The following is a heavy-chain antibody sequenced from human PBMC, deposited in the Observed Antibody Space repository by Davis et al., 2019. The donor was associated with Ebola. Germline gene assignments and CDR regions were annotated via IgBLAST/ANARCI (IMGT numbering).Heavy chain of an antibody. CDR3: AKDLYSSSVMVRYYYYGMDV. V-gene: IGHV3-23*01. Sequence: GGSLRLSCAASGFTFSSYWMSWVRQAPGKGLEWVSAISGSGGSTYYADSVKGRFTISRDNSKNTLYLQMNSLRAEDTAVYYCAKDLYSSSVMVRYYYYGMDVWSQGTTVTVSS. CDR1: GFTFSSYW. CDR2: ISGSGGST. J-gene: IGHJ6*02. D-gene: IGHD6-6*01.